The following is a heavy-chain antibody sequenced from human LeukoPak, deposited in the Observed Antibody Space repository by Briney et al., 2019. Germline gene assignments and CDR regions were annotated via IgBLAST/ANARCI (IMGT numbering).Heavy chain of an antibody. D-gene: IGHD3-10*01. V-gene: IGHV4-59*01. CDR1: GASMNNYY. Sequence: SETLSLTCIVSGASMNNYYWNWIRQPPGKGLEWIGPIFYSGSTNYSPSLKSRVTLLVDSSKSQFSLNLKFVTAADTALYYCAGVFWFGEVGWFDPWGQGTLVTVSS. CDR2: IFYSGST. CDR3: AGVFWFGEVGWFDP. J-gene: IGHJ5*02.